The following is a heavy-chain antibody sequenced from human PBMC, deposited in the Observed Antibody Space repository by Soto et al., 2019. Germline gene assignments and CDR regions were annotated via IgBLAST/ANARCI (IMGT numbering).Heavy chain of an antibody. D-gene: IGHD3-22*01. CDR2: IKQDGSEK. V-gene: IGHV3-7*05. Sequence: PGGSLRLSCVASGFTFSSHCMNWVRQAPGKGLEWVANIKQDGSEKYYLDSVKGRFTISRDNAQNSLYLQMNSLRAEDTAVYYCATSAYYYDSSGYFDHWGKGTLVTVTS. CDR3: ATSAYYYDSSGYFDH. J-gene: IGHJ4*02. CDR1: GFTFSSHC.